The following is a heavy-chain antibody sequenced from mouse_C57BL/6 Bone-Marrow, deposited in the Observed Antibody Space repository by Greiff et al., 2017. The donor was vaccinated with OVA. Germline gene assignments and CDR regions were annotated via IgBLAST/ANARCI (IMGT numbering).Heavy chain of an antibody. V-gene: IGHV1-15*01. D-gene: IGHD2-4*01. CDR3: TRCGYDYEIFY. J-gene: IGHJ2*01. CDR2: IDPETGGT. Sequence: QVQLKQSGAELVRPGASVTLSCKASCYTFTDYEMHWVKQTPVHGLEWIGAIDPETGGTAYNQKFKVKAILTADKSSSTAYMELRSMTSEDSAVYYCTRCGYDYEIFYWGQGTTLTVSS. CDR1: CYTFTDYE.